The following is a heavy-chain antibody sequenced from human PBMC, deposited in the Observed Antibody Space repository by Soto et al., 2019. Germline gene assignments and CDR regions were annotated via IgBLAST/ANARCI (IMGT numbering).Heavy chain of an antibody. Sequence: SETLSLTCTVAGGTISGYDWSWFRQPPGKGLEWIGYIYYSGSTTYTPSLKSRVTIAVDTSKNQFSLRLNSVTAADTAVYYCARLGGYYQAFDQWGQGSLVTVSS. CDR3: ARLGGYYQAFDQ. V-gene: IGHV4-59*08. CDR2: IYYSGST. CDR1: GGTISGYD. J-gene: IGHJ4*02. D-gene: IGHD3-22*01.